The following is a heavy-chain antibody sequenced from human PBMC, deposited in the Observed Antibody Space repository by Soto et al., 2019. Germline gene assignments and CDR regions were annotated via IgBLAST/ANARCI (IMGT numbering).Heavy chain of an antibody. CDR3: VKGYCGVSCPSYDPPKQLDY. CDR1: GVTFWIYG. Sequence: PGWSLTLSLSASGVTFWIYGVDGVRKTPGKGLEWVAVIWYDGNNKYYADSVKGRFIISRDNSKNTLYLQLNSLTTEDTAVYYCVKGYCGVSCPSYDPPKQLDYWGQGTLVT. CDR2: IWYDGNNK. J-gene: IGHJ4*02. D-gene: IGHD2-21*01. V-gene: IGHV3-33*06.